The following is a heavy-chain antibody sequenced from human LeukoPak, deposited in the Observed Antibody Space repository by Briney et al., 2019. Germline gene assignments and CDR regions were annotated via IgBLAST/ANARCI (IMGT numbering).Heavy chain of an antibody. J-gene: IGHJ6*04. CDR2: IYYSGST. D-gene: IGHD3-9*01. CDR1: GGSISSGGYY. Sequence: PSETLSLTCTVSGGSISSGGYYWSWIRQHPGKGLERIGYIYYSGSTYYNPSLKSRVTISVDTSKNQFSLKLSSVTAADTAVYYCARGLTDNYYYYGMDVWGKGTTVTVSS. CDR3: ARGLTDNYYYYGMDV. V-gene: IGHV4-31*03.